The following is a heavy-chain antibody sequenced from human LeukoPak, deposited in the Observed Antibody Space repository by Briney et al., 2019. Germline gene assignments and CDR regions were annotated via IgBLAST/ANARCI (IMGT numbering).Heavy chain of an antibody. CDR1: GYTFTSYY. D-gene: IGHD2-15*01. CDR2: INPSGGST. V-gene: IGHV1-46*01. CDR3: ARGNRDLMSGGSLDY. Sequence: EASVKVSCKASGYTFTSYYMHWVRQAPGQGLEWMGIINPSGGSTSYAQKFQGRVTMTRDMSTSTVYMELSSLRSEDTAVYYCARGNRDLMSGGSLDYWGQGTLVTVSS. J-gene: IGHJ4*02.